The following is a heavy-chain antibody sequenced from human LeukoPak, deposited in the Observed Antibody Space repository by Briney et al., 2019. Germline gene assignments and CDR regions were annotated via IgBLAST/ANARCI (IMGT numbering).Heavy chain of an antibody. CDR1: GFTFSTYW. J-gene: IGHJ5*02. D-gene: IGHD2-15*01. V-gene: IGHV3-74*01. CDR3: TRRVSATSWFDP. Sequence: GGSLRLSCAASGFTFSTYWMHWLRHAPRKGLVWVSRISGDGSATIYTLSVKGRFTISRDNTENTMYLQMNGLTVEDTSVYYCTRRVSATSWFDPWGQGTLVTVSS. CDR2: ISGDGSAT.